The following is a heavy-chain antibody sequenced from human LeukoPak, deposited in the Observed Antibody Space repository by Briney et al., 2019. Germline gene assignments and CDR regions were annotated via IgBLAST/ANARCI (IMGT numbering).Heavy chain of an antibody. J-gene: IGHJ5*02. D-gene: IGHD2-2*01. CDR3: ARGRRKNMRDIVVVPAAKGGNWFDP. CDR2: IIPIFGTA. Sequence: SVKVSCKASGGTFSSYAISWVRQAPGQGLEWMGGIIPIFGTANYAQKFQGRVTITTDESTSTAYMELSSLRSEDTAVYYCARGRRKNMRDIVVVPAAKGGNWFDPWGQGTLVTVSS. V-gene: IGHV1-69*05. CDR1: GGTFSSYA.